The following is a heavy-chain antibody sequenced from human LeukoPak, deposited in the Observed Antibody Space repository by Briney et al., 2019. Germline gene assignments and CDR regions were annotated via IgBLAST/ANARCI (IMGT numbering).Heavy chain of an antibody. CDR1: GFTFSNAW. CDR3: TTQNIGVAGSY. J-gene: IGHJ4*02. D-gene: IGHD6-19*01. V-gene: IGHV3-15*01. Sequence: GGSLRLSCAASGFTFSNAWMTWVRQAPGKGLEWVGLIKSKWYGWTADYAAPVKGRFIISRDDSKNTLFLQMNSLKTEDTAVYYCTTQNIGVAGSYWGQGTLVTVS. CDR2: IKSKWYGWTA.